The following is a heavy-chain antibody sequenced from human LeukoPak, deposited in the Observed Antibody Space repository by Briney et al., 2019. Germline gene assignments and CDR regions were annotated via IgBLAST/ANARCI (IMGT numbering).Heavy chain of an antibody. D-gene: IGHD1-14*01. CDR1: GFTFSSHT. J-gene: IGHJ4*02. CDR3: AREEPGYYFDY. Sequence: PGGSLRLSCAASGFTFSSHTMNWVRQAPGKGLGWVSSISSSSSYIYYADSVKGRFTISRDNAKNSLYLQMNSLRAEDTAVYYCAREEPGYYFDYWGQGTLVTVSS. V-gene: IGHV3-21*01. CDR2: ISSSSSYI.